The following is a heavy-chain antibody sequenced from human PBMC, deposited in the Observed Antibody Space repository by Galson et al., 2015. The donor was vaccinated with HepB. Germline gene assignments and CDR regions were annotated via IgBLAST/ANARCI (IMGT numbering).Heavy chain of an antibody. J-gene: IGHJ6*03. D-gene: IGHD2/OR15-2a*01. CDR3: ARYFSSPQYYYYYMDV. Sequence: SVKVSCKASGYTFTSYDINWVRQATGQGLEWMGWMNPNSGNTGYAQKFQGRVTMTRNTSISTAYMELSSLRSEDTAVYYCARYFSSPQYYYYYMDVWGKGTPVTVSS. CDR1: GYTFTSYD. V-gene: IGHV1-8*01. CDR2: MNPNSGNT.